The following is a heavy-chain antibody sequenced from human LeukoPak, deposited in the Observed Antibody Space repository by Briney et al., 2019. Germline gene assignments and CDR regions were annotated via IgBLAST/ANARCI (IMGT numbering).Heavy chain of an antibody. CDR1: GGSISSYY. J-gene: IGHJ4*02. D-gene: IGHD3-9*01. CDR2: IYYSGST. Sequence: PSETLSLTRTVSGGSISSYYWSWIRQPPGKGLEWIGYIYYSGSTNYNPSLKSRVTISVDTSKNQFSLKLSSVTAADTAVYYCARSLYFDWLPFDYWGQGTLVTVSS. CDR3: ARSLYFDWLPFDY. V-gene: IGHV4-59*01.